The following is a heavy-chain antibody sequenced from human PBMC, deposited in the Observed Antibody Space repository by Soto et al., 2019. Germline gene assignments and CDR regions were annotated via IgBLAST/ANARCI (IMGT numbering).Heavy chain of an antibody. CDR1: GYSFTSYW. V-gene: IGHV5-51*01. Sequence: PGESLKISCKGSGYSFTSYWIGWVRQMPGNGLEWMGIIYPGDSDTRYSPSFQGQVTISADKSISTAYLQWSSLKASDTAVYYCARHTHCSRTSCYRDYWGQGTLATVSS. CDR3: ARHTHCSRTSCYRDY. J-gene: IGHJ4*02. CDR2: IYPGDSDT. D-gene: IGHD2-2*02.